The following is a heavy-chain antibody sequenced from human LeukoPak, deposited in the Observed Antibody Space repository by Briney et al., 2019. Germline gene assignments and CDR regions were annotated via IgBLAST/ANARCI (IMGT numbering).Heavy chain of an antibody. Sequence: SETLSLTCAVYGGSFSDYWWTWIRQSPGKGLEWIGEVNHSGRTNYNPSLKSRVSISVDRSKKQFSLKLSSVTAADTAVYYCARSGCSSTSCYQADYWGQGTLVTVSS. J-gene: IGHJ4*02. CDR2: VNHSGRT. CDR3: ARSGCSSTSCYQADY. V-gene: IGHV4-34*01. CDR1: GGSFSDYW. D-gene: IGHD2-2*01.